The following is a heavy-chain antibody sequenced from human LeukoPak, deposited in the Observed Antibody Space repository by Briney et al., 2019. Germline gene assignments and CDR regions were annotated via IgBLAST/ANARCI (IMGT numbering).Heavy chain of an antibody. CDR2: IYYSGST. CDR1: GGSISSGGYY. D-gene: IGHD2-21*02. CDR3: ARGVVVTPLEYYFDY. Sequence: SEALSLTCTVSGGSISSGGYYWSWVRQHPGKGLEWIGYIYYSGSTYYNPSLKSRATISVDTSKNQFSLKLSSVTAADTAVYYCARGVVVTPLEYYFDYWGQGTLVSVSS. V-gene: IGHV4-31*03. J-gene: IGHJ4*02.